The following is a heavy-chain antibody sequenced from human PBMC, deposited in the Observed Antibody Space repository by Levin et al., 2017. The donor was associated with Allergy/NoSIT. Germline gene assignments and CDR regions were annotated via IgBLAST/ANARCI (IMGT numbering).Heavy chain of an antibody. V-gene: IGHV4-39*07. J-gene: IGHJ3*02. Sequence: SETLSLTCTVSGGSISSSSYYWGWIRQPPGKGLEWIGSIYYSGSTYYNPSLKSRVTISVDTSKNQFSLKLSSVTAADTAVYYCARLHGGRLMDAFDIWGQGTMVTVSS. D-gene: IGHD3-16*01. CDR1: GGSISSSSYY. CDR3: ARLHGGRLMDAFDI. CDR2: IYYSGST.